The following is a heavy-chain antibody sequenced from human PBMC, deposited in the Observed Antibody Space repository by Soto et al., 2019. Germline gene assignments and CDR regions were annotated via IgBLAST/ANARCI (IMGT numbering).Heavy chain of an antibody. V-gene: IGHV1-69*13. Sequence: SVKVSFKASCYSFSGYGLGWVRQAPGQGLEWMGGIIPIFGTANYAQKFQGRVTITADESTSTAYMELSSLRSEDTAVYYCARDRSIVVVVAANAFDIWGQGTMVTVSS. J-gene: IGHJ3*02. CDR3: ARDRSIVVVVAANAFDI. CDR1: CYSFSGYG. D-gene: IGHD2-15*01. CDR2: IIPIFGTA.